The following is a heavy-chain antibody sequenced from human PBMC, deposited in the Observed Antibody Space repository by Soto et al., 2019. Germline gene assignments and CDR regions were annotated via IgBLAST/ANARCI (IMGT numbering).Heavy chain of an antibody. CDR1: GYNFTNYW. V-gene: IGHV5-10-1*01. Sequence: ESLKIPWNGSGYNFTNYWISRVRQKPGKGLEWMGRIDPSDSYTNYSPSFQGHVTISADKSISTAYLQWSSLKASDTAMYYCARQAPPGEDIVVVPAVTWGTGMDVWGQGTTVTVSS. CDR2: IDPSDSYT. CDR3: ARQAPPGEDIVVVPAVTWGTGMDV. D-gene: IGHD2-2*01. J-gene: IGHJ6*02.